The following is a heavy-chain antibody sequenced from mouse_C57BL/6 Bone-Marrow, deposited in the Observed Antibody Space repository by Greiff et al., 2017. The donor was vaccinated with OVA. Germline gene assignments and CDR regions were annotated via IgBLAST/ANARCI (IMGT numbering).Heavy chain of an antibody. J-gene: IGHJ1*03. Sequence: VQGVESGAELVKPGASVKLSCKASGYTFTEYTIHWVKQRSGQGLEWIGWFYPGSGSIKYNEKFKDKATLTADKSSSTVYMELSRLTSEDSAVYFCARHAFYGSSYEGYFDVWGTGTTVTVSS. V-gene: IGHV1-62-2*01. CDR2: FYPGSGSI. CDR1: GYTFTEYT. CDR3: ARHAFYGSSYEGYFDV. D-gene: IGHD1-1*01.